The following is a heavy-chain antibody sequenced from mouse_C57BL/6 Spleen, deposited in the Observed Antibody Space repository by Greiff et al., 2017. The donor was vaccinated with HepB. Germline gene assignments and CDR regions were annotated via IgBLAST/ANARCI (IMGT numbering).Heavy chain of an antibody. V-gene: IGHV1-15*01. D-gene: IGHD1-1*01. Sequence: SGAELVRPGASVTLSCKASGYTFTDYEMHWVKQTPVHGLEWIGAIDPETGGTAYNQKFKGKAILTADKSSSTAYMELRSLTSEDSAVYYCTRGDYGTIYFDYWGQGTTLTVSS. CDR1: GYTFTDYE. J-gene: IGHJ2*01. CDR3: TRGDYGTIYFDY. CDR2: IDPETGGT.